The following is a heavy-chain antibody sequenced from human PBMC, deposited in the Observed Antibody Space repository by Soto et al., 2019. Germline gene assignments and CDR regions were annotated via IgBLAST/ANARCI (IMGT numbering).Heavy chain of an antibody. CDR2: FDPEDFET. CDR1: GYTLTELS. D-gene: IGHD6-13*01. CDR3: ARGIFEQQSDY. J-gene: IGHJ4*02. V-gene: IGHV1-24*01. Sequence: ASVEVPCKVSGYTLTELSMHWVRQAPGKGLEWMGGFDPEDFETIYAQKFQGRVTMTEDTSTDTAYMELSRLRSDDTAVYYCARGIFEQQSDYWGQGTLVTVSS.